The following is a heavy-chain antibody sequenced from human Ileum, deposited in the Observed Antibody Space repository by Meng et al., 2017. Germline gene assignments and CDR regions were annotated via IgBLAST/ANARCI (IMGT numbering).Heavy chain of an antibody. CDR3: AKQSYGSGVPPDPFDS. CDR2: ISGSGDIT. D-gene: IGHD3-10*01. Sequence: GESLKISCAASEFTFSSYAMSWVRQAPGKGLEWVSGISGSGDITYYADSVKGRFTISRDNSKNTLYLQMNSLRAEDTAVYYCAKQSYGSGVPPDPFDSWDQGTLVTSPQ. CDR1: EFTFSSYA. V-gene: IGHV3-23*01. J-gene: IGHJ4*02.